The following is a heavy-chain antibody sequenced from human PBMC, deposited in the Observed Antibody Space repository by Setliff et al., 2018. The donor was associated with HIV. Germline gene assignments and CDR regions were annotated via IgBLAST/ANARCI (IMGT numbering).Heavy chain of an antibody. CDR1: SGSIGSNYY. V-gene: IGHV4-39*01. D-gene: IGHD3-10*01. J-gene: IGHJ2*01. CDR3: ARHPAEGSGSYAALKRYFDL. Sequence: PSETLSLTCSVSSGSIGSNYYWGCIRQPPGKGLEWIGSIYYSGSTYYNPSLKSRVTISRDTSKNHFSLKLGSVTAADTAIYYCARHPAEGSGSYAALKRYFDLWGRGTLVTVSS. CDR2: IYYSGST.